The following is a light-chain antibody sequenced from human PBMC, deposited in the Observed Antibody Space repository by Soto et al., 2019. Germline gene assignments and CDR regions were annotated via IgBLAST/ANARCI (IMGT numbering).Light chain of an antibody. CDR1: SSDVGSYNR. J-gene: IGLJ1*01. V-gene: IGLV2-18*02. Sequence: QSVLTQPPSVSGSPGQSVAISCTGTSSDVGSYNRVSWYQQPPGTAPKLMIYDVSSRPSEVPDRFSGSKSGNTASLTISGLQAEDEADYYCSSFTTSSTSVFGTGTKVTVL. CDR2: DVS. CDR3: SSFTTSSTSV.